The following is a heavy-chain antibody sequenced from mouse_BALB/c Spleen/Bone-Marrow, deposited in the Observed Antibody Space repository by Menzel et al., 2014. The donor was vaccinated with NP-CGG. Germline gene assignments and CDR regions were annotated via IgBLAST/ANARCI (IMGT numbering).Heavy chain of an antibody. CDR3: SRTYFDY. CDR1: GYTFTSYW. CDR2: INPSNGRT. V-gene: IGHV1S81*02. J-gene: IGHJ2*01. Sequence: QVQLQQSGAELVKPGASVKLSCKASGYTFTSYWMHWVEQRPGQGLEWIGEINPSNGRTNYNEKFKSKATLTVDKSSSTAYMHLSSLTSEDAAVYVCSRTYFDYWGQGTTLTVSS.